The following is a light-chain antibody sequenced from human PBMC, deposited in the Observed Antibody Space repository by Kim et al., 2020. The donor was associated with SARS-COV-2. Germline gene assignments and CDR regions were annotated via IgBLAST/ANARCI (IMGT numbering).Light chain of an antibody. CDR3: LQHIRSPYI. J-gene: IGKJ2*01. Sequence: DIQMTQSPSAMSASVGDRVTITCRASQDIQNYLAWFQQKPGTAPKRLIYGASNLQSGVPSRFTGSGSATEFTLTISSLQPEDFATYFSLQHIRSPYIFGQVTKLEI. CDR1: QDIQNY. V-gene: IGKV1-17*03. CDR2: GAS.